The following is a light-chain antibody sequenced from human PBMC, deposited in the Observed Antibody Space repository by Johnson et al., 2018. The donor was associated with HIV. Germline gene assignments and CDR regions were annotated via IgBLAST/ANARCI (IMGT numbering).Light chain of an antibody. V-gene: IGLV1-51*01. CDR3: GTWDSSLSAYV. CDR1: SSNIANIY. CDR2: DNN. Sequence: QSILTQPPSVSAAPGQKVTISCSGSSSNIANIYVSWYQQLPGTDPKLLIYDNNNRPSGIPDRFSGSKSGTSATLGITGLQTGDEADYYCGTWDSSLSAYVFETGTKFTAL. J-gene: IGLJ1*01.